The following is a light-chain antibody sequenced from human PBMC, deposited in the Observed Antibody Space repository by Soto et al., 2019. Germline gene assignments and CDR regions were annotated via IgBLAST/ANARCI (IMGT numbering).Light chain of an antibody. J-gene: IGKJ4*01. Sequence: EIVMTQSPATLSVSPGERATLSCRASQSVSSNLAWYQQKPGQAPRLLIYGASTRAAPIPVRFSGSGSGTDFTLTISSLEPEDFAVYYCQQRSTWPLTFGGGTKVEIK. CDR2: GAS. V-gene: IGKV3-15*01. CDR1: QSVSSN. CDR3: QQRSTWPLT.